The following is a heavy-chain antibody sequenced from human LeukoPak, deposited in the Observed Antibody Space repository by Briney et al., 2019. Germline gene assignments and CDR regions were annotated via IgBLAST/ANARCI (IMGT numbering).Heavy chain of an antibody. J-gene: IGHJ4*02. CDR2: IYTSGST. V-gene: IGHV4-61*02. CDR1: GGSISSGSYY. Sequence: PSQTLSLTCTVSGGSISSGSYYWSWIRQPAGKGLEWIGRIYTSGSTNYNPSLKSRVTISVDTSKNQLSLKLNSVTAADTAVYYCARYIWGSYPTFEDYWGQGSLVTVSS. D-gene: IGHD3-16*02. CDR3: ARYIWGSYPTFEDY.